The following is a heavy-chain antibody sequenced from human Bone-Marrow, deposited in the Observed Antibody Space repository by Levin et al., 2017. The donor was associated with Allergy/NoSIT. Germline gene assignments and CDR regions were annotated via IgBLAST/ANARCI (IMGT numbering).Heavy chain of an antibody. Sequence: SGGSLRLSCAASGFTFSSYSINWVRQAPGKGLEWVSYISSSGSTIYYADSVKGRFTISRDNGKNSLYLQMNSLRAEDTAMYYCVRGKVTTTPFDYWGQGTLVTVSS. D-gene: IGHD4-17*01. CDR2: ISSSGSTI. CDR1: GFTFSSYS. V-gene: IGHV3-48*01. CDR3: VRGKVTTTPFDY. J-gene: IGHJ4*02.